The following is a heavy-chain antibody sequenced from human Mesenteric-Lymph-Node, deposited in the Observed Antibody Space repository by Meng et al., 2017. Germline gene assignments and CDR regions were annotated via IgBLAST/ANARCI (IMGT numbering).Heavy chain of an antibody. Sequence: GESLKISCAASGFTFSSYSMNWVRQAPGKGLEWVSSISSSSSYIYYADSVKGRFTISRDNAKNSLYLQMNSLRAEDTAVYYCARGVIAAAGERFDYWGQGTLVTAPQ. J-gene: IGHJ4*02. CDR2: ISSSSSYI. D-gene: IGHD6-13*01. CDR3: ARGVIAAAGERFDY. V-gene: IGHV3-21*01. CDR1: GFTFSSYS.